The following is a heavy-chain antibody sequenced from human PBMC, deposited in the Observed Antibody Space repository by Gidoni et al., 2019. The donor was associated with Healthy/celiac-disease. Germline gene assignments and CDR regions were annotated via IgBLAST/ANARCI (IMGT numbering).Heavy chain of an antibody. D-gene: IGHD3-22*01. V-gene: IGHV1-3*01. CDR2: INAGNGNT. Sequence: QVQLVQSGAEVKKPGASVKVSGKASGYTFTSYAMQCVGQAPGQRLEWMGWINAGNGNTKYSQKFQGRVTITRDTSASTAYMELSSLRSEDTAGYYCARPYYYDSSGYYFHDAFDIWGQGTMVTVSS. J-gene: IGHJ3*02. CDR1: GYTFTSYA. CDR3: ARPYYYDSSGYYFHDAFDI.